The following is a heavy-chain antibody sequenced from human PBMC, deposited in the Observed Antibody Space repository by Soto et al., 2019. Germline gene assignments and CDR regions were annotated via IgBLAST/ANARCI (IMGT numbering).Heavy chain of an antibody. CDR3: AKDLGDILTGQPPDY. CDR2: ISYDGSKK. J-gene: IGHJ4*02. CDR1: GFTFSTYG. Sequence: PGGSLRLSCAASGFTFSTYGMHWVRQAPGKGLEWVAVISYDGSKKYYADSVKGRFTISRDNSKNTLYLQMNSLRAEDTAVYYCAKDLGDILTGQPPDYWGQGTLVTVSS. V-gene: IGHV3-30*18. D-gene: IGHD3-9*01.